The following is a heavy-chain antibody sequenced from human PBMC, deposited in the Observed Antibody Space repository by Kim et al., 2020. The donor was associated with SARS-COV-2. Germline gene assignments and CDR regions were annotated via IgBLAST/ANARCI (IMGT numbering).Heavy chain of an antibody. Sequence: SETLSLTCTVSGGSISNYCWSWIRQPPGKGLEWIGYIYYSGNANYNPSLKSRVTITVDTSKNQFSLKLNSVTAADTAVYYCARATTYYYDSSGSTFDYWGQGTLVTFSS. CDR3: ARATTYYYDSSGSTFDY. CDR2: IYYSGNA. CDR1: GGSISNYC. J-gene: IGHJ4*02. D-gene: IGHD3-22*01. V-gene: IGHV4-59*01.